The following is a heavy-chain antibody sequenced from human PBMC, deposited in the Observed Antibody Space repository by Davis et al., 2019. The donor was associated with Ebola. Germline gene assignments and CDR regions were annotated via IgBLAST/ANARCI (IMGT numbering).Heavy chain of an antibody. V-gene: IGHV1-46*01. D-gene: IGHD3-10*01. CDR2: INPSGGST. CDR1: GYTFTSYY. CDR3: ARDLLMVQGVKNWFDP. J-gene: IGHJ5*02. Sequence: ASVKVSCKASGYTFTSYYMHWVRQAPGQGLEWMGIINPSGGSTSYAQKFQGWVTMTRDTSISTAYMELSRLRSDDTAVYYCARDLLMVQGVKNWFDPWGQGTLVTVSS.